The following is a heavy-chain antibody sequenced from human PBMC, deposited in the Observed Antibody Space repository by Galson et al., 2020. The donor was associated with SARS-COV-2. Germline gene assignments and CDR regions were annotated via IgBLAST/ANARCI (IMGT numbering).Heavy chain of an antibody. J-gene: IGHJ6*02. V-gene: IGHV3-53*01. CDR3: ARDYGDYQITRDYYGMNV. Sequence: GGSLRLSCAASGFTVSSNYMSWVRQAPGKGLEWVSVIYSGGSTYYADSVKGRFTISRDNSKNTLYLQMNSLRAEDTAVYYCARDYGDYQITRDYYGMNVWGQGTTVTVSS. CDR2: IYSGGST. D-gene: IGHD4-17*01. CDR1: GFTVSSNY.